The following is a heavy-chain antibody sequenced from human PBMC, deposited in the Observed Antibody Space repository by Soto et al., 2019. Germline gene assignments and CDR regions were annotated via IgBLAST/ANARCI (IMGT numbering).Heavy chain of an antibody. Sequence: SETLSLTCAVYGGSFSGYYWSWIRQPPGKGLEWIGEINHSGSTNYNPSLKSRVTISVDTSKNQFSLKLSSVTAADTAVYYCARDFTRRSGYQEYYFDYWGQGTLVTVSS. J-gene: IGHJ4*02. CDR3: ARDFTRRSGYQEYYFDY. CDR1: GGSFSGYY. V-gene: IGHV4-34*01. D-gene: IGHD3-22*01. CDR2: INHSGST.